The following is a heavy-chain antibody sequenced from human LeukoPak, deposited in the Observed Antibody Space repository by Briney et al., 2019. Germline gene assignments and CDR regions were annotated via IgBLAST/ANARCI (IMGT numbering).Heavy chain of an antibody. CDR3: ASLDSGSYGEFDY. V-gene: IGHV1-2*02. CDR2: INPNSGGT. Sequence: GASVKVSCKASGYTFTGYYMHWVRQAPGQGLEWMGWINPNSGGTKYAQKFQGRVTMTRDTSISTAYMELSRLRSDDTAVYYCASLDSGSYGEFDYWGQGTLVTVYS. J-gene: IGHJ4*02. CDR1: GYTFTGYY. D-gene: IGHD1-26*01.